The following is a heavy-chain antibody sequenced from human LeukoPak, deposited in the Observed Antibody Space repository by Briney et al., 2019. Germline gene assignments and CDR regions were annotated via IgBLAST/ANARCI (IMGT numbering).Heavy chain of an antibody. CDR1: GGSISSYY. J-gene: IGHJ4*02. CDR3: ARRGDYGGTLDY. V-gene: IGHV4-59*01. CDR2: IYYSGST. D-gene: IGHD4-23*01. Sequence: SETLSLTCTVSGGSISSYYWSWIRQPPGERLEWIGYIYYSGSTNSNPSPTRRVTISVDTSKNHFSLTLSSVPAADTAVYYCARRGDYGGTLDYCGQGTLVTVSS.